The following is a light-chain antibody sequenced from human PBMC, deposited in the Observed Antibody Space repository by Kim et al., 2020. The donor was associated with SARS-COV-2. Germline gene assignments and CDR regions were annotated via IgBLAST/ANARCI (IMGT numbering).Light chain of an antibody. CDR1: ESITDW. CDR2: DAS. CDR3: QQYNSYPVT. J-gene: IGKJ4*01. Sequence: SALVGDRVIITCRASESITDWLAWYQQKPGTAPKLLLYDASSLENGVPSRFSGSGSGTEFTLTISSLQPDDFATYYCQQYNSYPVTFGGGTKVDIK. V-gene: IGKV1-5*01.